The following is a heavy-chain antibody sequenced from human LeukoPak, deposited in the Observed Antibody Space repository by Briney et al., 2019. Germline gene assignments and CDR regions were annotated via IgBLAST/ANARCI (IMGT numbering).Heavy chain of an antibody. D-gene: IGHD4-11*01. Sequence: PGGSLGLSCAASGFTFSTYWMHWVRQAPGKGLVWVSFIKTDGSIAAYADSVKGRFTISRDNAKNTLYLQMNSLRAEDTAVYYCARARNNAFDIWGQGTMVTVSS. CDR1: GFTFSTYW. V-gene: IGHV3-74*01. CDR3: ARARNNAFDI. J-gene: IGHJ3*02. CDR2: IKTDGSIA.